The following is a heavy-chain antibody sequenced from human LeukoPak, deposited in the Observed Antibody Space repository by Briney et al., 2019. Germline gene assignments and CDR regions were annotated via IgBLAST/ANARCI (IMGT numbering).Heavy chain of an antibody. V-gene: IGHV1-69*06. J-gene: IGHJ6*03. Sequence: GASVKVSCKASGGTFSSYAISWVRQAPGQGLEWMGGIIPIFGTANYAQKFQGRVTITADKSTSTAYMELSSLRSEDTAVYYCARGYIQLWLNRNYYYMDVWGKGTTVTVSS. CDR3: ARGYIQLWLNRNYYYMDV. CDR1: GGTFSSYA. CDR2: IIPIFGTA. D-gene: IGHD5-18*01.